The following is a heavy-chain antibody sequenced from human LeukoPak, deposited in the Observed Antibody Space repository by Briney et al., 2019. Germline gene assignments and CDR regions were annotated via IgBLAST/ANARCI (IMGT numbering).Heavy chain of an antibody. CDR3: ARLRYYYDSSGYFYWYFDL. Sequence: SETLSLTCTVSGGSVSGTYYWSWIRQPPGKGLEWIAYIYHTGSTDSNPSLRSRVTISVDTSKNQFSLKLSSVTAADTAVYYCARLRYYYDSSGYFYWYFDLWGRGTLVTVSS. J-gene: IGHJ2*01. CDR1: GGSVSGTYY. CDR2: IYHTGST. V-gene: IGHV4-61*01. D-gene: IGHD3-22*01.